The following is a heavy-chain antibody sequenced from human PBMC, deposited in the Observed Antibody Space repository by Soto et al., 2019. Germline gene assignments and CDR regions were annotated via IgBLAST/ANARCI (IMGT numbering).Heavy chain of an antibody. V-gene: IGHV4-59*08. CDR3: ARLGGYYQAFDS. CDR1: GGSIRDYY. J-gene: IGHJ4*02. D-gene: IGHD3-22*01. Sequence: QVQLQESGPGLVKPSETLSLTCTVSGGSIRDYYWGWIRQSPGKGLEWSGYIYYTGTTKYNPSLKSRVTISVDSSKNPCSLKLDSVTAADTAVYYCARLGGYYQAFDSWGQGTLVTVSS. CDR2: IYYTGTT.